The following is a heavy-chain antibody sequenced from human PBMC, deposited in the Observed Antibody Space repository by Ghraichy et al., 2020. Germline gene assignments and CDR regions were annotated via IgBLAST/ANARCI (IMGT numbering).Heavy chain of an antibody. V-gene: IGHV3-7*03. CDR3: ARGGEGIRYYYGMDV. J-gene: IGHJ6*02. CDR1: GFTFSSYW. CDR2: IKQDGSEK. D-gene: IGHD3-16*01. Sequence: GGSLRLSCAASGFTFSSYWMSWVRQAPGKGLEWVANIKQDGSEKYYVDSVKGRFTISRDNAKNSLYLQMNSLRAEDTAVYYCARGGEGIRYYYGMDVWGQGTTVTVSS.